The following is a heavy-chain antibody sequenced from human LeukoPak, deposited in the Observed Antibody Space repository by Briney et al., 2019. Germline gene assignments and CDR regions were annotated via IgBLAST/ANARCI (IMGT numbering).Heavy chain of an antibody. CDR2: IYYSGST. D-gene: IGHD6-25*01. Sequence: PSETLSLTCTVSGGSISSSSYYWGWIRQPPGKGLEWIGSIYYSGSTYYNPSLKSRVTISVDTSKNQFSLKLSPVTAADTAVYYCARPDSSGFYYFDYWGQGTLVTVSS. J-gene: IGHJ4*02. V-gene: IGHV4-39*01. CDR3: ARPDSSGFYYFDY. CDR1: GGSISSSSYY.